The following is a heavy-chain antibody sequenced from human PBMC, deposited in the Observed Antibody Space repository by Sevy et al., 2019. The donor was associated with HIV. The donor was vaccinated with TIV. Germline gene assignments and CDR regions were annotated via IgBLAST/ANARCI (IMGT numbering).Heavy chain of an antibody. Sequence: GGSLRLSCTASGFTFGDYAMSWFRQAPGKGLEWVGFIRSKAYGGTTEHAASVKGRFTISRDDSKSIAYLQMNSLKTEDTAVYYCTRDGNFWSGYYPNYFDYWGQGTLVTVSS. CDR3: TRDGNFWSGYYPNYFDY. CDR1: GFTFGDYA. CDR2: IRSKAYGGTT. J-gene: IGHJ4*02. V-gene: IGHV3-49*03. D-gene: IGHD3-3*01.